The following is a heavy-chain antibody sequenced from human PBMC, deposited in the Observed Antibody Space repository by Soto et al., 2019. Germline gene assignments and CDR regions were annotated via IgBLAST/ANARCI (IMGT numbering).Heavy chain of an antibody. CDR1: GFTFSSYS. D-gene: IGHD4-17*01. CDR3: ARVNGDYDGGNDY. CDR2: ISSSSSYI. Sequence: GGSLRLSCAASGFTFSSYSMNWVRQAPGKGLEWVSSISSSSSYIYYADSVKGRFTISRDNAKNSLYLQMNSLRAEDTAVYYCARVNGDYDGGNDYWGQGTQVTVSS. J-gene: IGHJ4*02. V-gene: IGHV3-21*01.